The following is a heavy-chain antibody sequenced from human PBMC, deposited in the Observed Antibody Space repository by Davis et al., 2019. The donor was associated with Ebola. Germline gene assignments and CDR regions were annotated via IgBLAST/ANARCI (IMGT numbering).Heavy chain of an antibody. J-gene: IGHJ4*02. D-gene: IGHD6-19*01. CDR2: IHPSGGST. CDR3: ARARRSGWFTY. V-gene: IGHV1-46*01. CDR1: GFTFTSYY. Sequence: ASVKVSCKTSGFTFTSYYIHWIRQAPGQGLEWMGLIHPSGGSTTYARNFQGRVPMPREPSTATAFMELTGLTPDDPAVYYCARARRSGWFTYWGQGTQVTVSS.